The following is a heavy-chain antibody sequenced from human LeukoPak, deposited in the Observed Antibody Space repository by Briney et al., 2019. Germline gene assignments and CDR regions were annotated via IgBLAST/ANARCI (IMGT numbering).Heavy chain of an antibody. J-gene: IGHJ4*02. D-gene: IGHD7-27*01. V-gene: IGHV1-3*03. CDR3: AREQSGVRTPGFDY. CDR1: GYTFSGYY. Sequence: ASVKVSCKASGYTFSGYYVHWVRQAPGQRLEWMGWINAGNGNTKYSQDFQGRVAITRDTSASTAYMELSSLRSEDMAVYYCAREQSGVRTPGFDYWGQGTLVTVSS. CDR2: INAGNGNT.